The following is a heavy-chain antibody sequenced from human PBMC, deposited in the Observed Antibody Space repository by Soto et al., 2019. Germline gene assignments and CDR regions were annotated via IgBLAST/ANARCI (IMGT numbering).Heavy chain of an antibody. CDR1: GFTSSDHY. Sequence: EVELVESGGGLVQAGGSLRVSCGVSGFTSSDHYMDGVRQAPGKGVEWVGRTANKRSRYTTEYAASVKGRFIISSDDSKNSVYLQINSLKIEDTAVYYCASAGFGHGLDVWGQGTTVTVSS. J-gene: IGHJ6*02. D-gene: IGHD3-16*01. CDR2: TANKRSRYTT. V-gene: IGHV3-72*01. CDR3: ASAGFGHGLDV.